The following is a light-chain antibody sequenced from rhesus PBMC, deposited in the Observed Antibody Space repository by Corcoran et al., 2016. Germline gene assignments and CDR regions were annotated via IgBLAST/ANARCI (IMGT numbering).Light chain of an antibody. Sequence: EIVMTQSPATLALSPGERATLPCRASQSVSSYLAWYQQKPGQASRLLIYGASSRAAGIPDRCRGSGSGTEFTLTISSLEPEDVGVYFCLQSSNWPSFGQGTKVEIK. CDR2: GAS. CDR3: LQSSNWPS. J-gene: IGKJ2*01. V-gene: IGKV3-24*04. CDR1: QSVSSY.